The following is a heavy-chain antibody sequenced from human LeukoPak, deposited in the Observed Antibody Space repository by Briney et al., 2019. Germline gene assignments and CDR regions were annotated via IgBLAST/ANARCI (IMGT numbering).Heavy chain of an antibody. CDR2: FYSSGST. D-gene: IGHD3-22*01. Sequence: SETLSLTCTVSGTSITTYFWSWIRQPAGKGLEWIGRFYSSGSTSYNPSLKSRLTMSVDTSKNEFSLKLRSVTAADTAVYYCVRGRVDSSGYYYYYGLDVWGQGTTVTVSS. V-gene: IGHV4-4*07. CDR1: GTSITTYF. J-gene: IGHJ6*02. CDR3: VRGRVDSSGYYYYYGLDV.